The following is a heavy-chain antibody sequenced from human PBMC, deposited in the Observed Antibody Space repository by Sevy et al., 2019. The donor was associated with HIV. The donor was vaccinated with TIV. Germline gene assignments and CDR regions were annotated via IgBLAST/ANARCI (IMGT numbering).Heavy chain of an antibody. CDR2: IKKDGSEK. CDR3: TVGASYLFVY. D-gene: IGHD2-15*01. V-gene: IGHV3-7*01. J-gene: IGHJ4*02. Sequence: GGSLRLSCAASGFTFNQFWMNWVRQTPGKGLEWVAIIKKDGSEKYDVGSVEGRFTISRDNAQNSLSLQMNSLRVEDTAVYHCTVGASYLFVYWGQGTLVTVSS. CDR1: GFTFNQFW.